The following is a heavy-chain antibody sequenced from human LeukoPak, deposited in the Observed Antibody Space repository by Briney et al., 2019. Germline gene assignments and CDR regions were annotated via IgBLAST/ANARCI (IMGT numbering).Heavy chain of an antibody. J-gene: IGHJ4*02. CDR2: IYYSGST. CDR3: ARIAAAQGADY. V-gene: IGHV4-39*01. CDR1: GGSISSSSYY. D-gene: IGHD6-13*01. Sequence: SSETLSLTCTVSGGSISSSSYYWGWIRQPPGKGLEWIGSIYYSGSTYYNPSLKSRVTISVDTSKNQFSLKLSSVTAADTAAYYCARIAAAQGADYWGQGTLVTVSS.